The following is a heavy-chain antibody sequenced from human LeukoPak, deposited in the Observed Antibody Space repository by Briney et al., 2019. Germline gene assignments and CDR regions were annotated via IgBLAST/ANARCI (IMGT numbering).Heavy chain of an antibody. V-gene: IGHV4-38-2*01. CDR2: IYHSGST. CDR1: GYSISSCYY. Sequence: SQTLSLTCAVSGYSISSCYYWGWTRQPPGKGLDWIGSIYHSGSTFYNPSLKSRVTIPADTSKNQFSLTLRSVTAADTAVYYCAKPQGATAMVDFDIWGPGTMVTVSS. CDR3: AKPQGATAMVDFDI. D-gene: IGHD5-18*01. J-gene: IGHJ3*02.